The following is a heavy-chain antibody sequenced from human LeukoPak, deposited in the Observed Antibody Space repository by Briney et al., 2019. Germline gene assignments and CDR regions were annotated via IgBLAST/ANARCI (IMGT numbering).Heavy chain of an antibody. D-gene: IGHD3-22*01. Sequence: SETLSLTCAVYGGSFSGYYWSWIRQPPGKGLEWIGEINHSGSTNYNPSLESRVTISVDTSKNQFSLKLSSVTAADTAVYYCARGLIQYYYDSSGYYVDYWGQGTLVTVSS. J-gene: IGHJ4*02. V-gene: IGHV4-34*01. CDR1: GGSFSGYY. CDR3: ARGLIQYYYDSSGYYVDY. CDR2: INHSGST.